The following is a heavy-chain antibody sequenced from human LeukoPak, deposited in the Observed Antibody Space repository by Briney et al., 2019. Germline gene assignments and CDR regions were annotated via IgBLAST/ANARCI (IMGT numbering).Heavy chain of an antibody. CDR1: GGSISSSSYH. D-gene: IGHD5-12*01. J-gene: IGHJ4*02. Sequence: SETLSLTCTVSGGSISSSSYHWGWIRQPPGKGLQWIGYIYYSGITRYNPSLKSRVTISVDTSKNQFSLKLSSVTAADTAVYYCASGGYSGYAFVYWGQGNLVTVSS. CDR2: IYYSGIT. CDR3: ASGGYSGYAFVY. V-gene: IGHV4-61*05.